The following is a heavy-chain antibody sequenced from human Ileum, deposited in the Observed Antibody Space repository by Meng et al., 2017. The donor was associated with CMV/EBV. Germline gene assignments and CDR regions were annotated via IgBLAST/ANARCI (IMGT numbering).Heavy chain of an antibody. CDR1: GGSFSDYY. J-gene: IGHJ4*02. V-gene: IGHV4-34*01. CDR2: VHHSGIT. D-gene: IGHD4-23*01. CDR3: ATNSEDY. Sequence: QVQRQQWGAGMLKPSETLSLTCAVYGGSFSDYYWIWIRQSPGKGLEWIGEVHHSGITNCNPSLKSRVTISVDTSKNQFFLKLTSVTAADTGLYYCATNSEDYWGQGTLVTVSS.